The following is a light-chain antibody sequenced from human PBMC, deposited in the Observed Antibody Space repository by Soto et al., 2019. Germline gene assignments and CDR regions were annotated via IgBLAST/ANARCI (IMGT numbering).Light chain of an antibody. CDR2: DAS. V-gene: IGKV1-5*01. CDR1: QSIGTW. CDR3: HQYNTYPIT. J-gene: IGKJ5*01. Sequence: DIPLTQSPSTLSASVGDRVTITCGASQSIGTWLAWYQQKPGKAPKLLIYDASSLESGVPSRFSGSGSGTEFTLTISSLQPDDFATYYCHQYNTYPITFGQGTRLEIK.